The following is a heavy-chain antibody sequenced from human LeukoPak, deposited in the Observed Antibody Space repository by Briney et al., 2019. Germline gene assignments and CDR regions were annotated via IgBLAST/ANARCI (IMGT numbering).Heavy chain of an antibody. Sequence: SETLSLTCTVSGYSISSGYYWGWIRQPPGKGLEWIGSISHSGSTYYNPSLKSRVAISVDTSKNQFSLKLSSVTAADTAVYYCARGNRVSLYYFDYWGQGTLVTVSS. D-gene: IGHD1-14*01. J-gene: IGHJ4*02. CDR1: GYSISSGYY. CDR3: ARGNRVSLYYFDY. V-gene: IGHV4-38-2*02. CDR2: ISHSGST.